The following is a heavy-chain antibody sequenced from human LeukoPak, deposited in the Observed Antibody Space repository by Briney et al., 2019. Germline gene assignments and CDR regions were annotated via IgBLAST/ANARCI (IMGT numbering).Heavy chain of an antibody. D-gene: IGHD6-19*01. V-gene: IGHV1-18*01. CDR3: ARRSIAVAGTPYYFDY. CDR1: GYTFTSYG. J-gene: IGHJ4*02. CDR2: ISAYNGNT. Sequence: RASVKVSCKASGYTFTSYGISWVRQAPGQGLEWMGWISAYNGNTNYAQKLQGRVTMTTDTSTSTAYMELRSLRSDDTAVYYCARRSIAVAGTPYYFDYWGQGTLVTVSS.